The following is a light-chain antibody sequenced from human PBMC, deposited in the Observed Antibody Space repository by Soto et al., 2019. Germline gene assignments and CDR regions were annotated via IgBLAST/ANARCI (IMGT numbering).Light chain of an antibody. Sequence: EIVMTQSADTLSVSPGERATLSCRASQSISSNLAWYLQKVGQAPRLLIYGASTRAPGISARFSGSGSGTEFTLTISSLQSEDFAIYYCQQYNNWSWTFGQGTKVDIK. CDR3: QQYNNWSWT. CDR1: QSISSN. CDR2: GAS. V-gene: IGKV3-15*01. J-gene: IGKJ1*01.